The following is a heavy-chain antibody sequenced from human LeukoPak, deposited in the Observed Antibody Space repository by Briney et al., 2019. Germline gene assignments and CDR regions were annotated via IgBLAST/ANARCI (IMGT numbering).Heavy chain of an antibody. D-gene: IGHD3-3*01. Sequence: SVKVSCKASGYTFTGYYMHWVRQAPGQGLEWMGWINPNSGGTNYAQKFQGRVTMTRDTSISTAYMELSRLRCDDTAVYYCARDHVLRFLEWLFDYWGQGTLVTVSS. CDR1: GYTFTGYY. V-gene: IGHV1-2*02. CDR2: INPNSGGT. J-gene: IGHJ4*02. CDR3: ARDHVLRFLEWLFDY.